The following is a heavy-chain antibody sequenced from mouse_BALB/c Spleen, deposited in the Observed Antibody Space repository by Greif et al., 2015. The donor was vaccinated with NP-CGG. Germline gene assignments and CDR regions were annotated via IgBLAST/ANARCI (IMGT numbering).Heavy chain of an antibody. CDR1: GFSLTSYG. CDR3: ARDSLYDYDKVMDY. V-gene: IGHV2-9*02. CDR2: IRAGGST. J-gene: IGHJ4*01. Sequence: VKLVESGPGLVAPSQRLSITCTVSGFSLTSYGVHWVRQPPGKGLEWLGVIRAGGSTNYNSALMSRLSISKDNSKSQVFLKMNSLQTDDTAMYYCARDSLYDYDKVMDYWGQGTSVTVSS. D-gene: IGHD2-4*01.